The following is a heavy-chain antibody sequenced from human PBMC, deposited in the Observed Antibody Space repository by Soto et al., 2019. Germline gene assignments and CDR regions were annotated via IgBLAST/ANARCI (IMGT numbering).Heavy chain of an antibody. CDR3: ARLGPYYYDSSGYYYEEY. CDR1: GYSFTSYW. J-gene: IGHJ4*02. V-gene: IGHV5-10-1*01. Sequence: GESLKISCKGSGYSFTSYWISCVRQMPGRGLEWMGRIDPSDSYTNYSPSFQGHVTISAEKSISTAYLQWSSLKASDTAMYYCARLGPYYYDSSGYYYEEYWGQGTMVTVSS. CDR2: IDPSDSYT. D-gene: IGHD3-22*01.